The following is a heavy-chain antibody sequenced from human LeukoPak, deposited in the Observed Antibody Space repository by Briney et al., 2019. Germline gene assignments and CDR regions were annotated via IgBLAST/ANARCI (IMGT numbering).Heavy chain of an antibody. V-gene: IGHV4-59*01. CDR2: IYHSGST. D-gene: IGHD5-12*01. CDR1: GGSISIYY. Sequence: SETLSLTCTLSGGSISIYYWSWIRQPPGKGLEWIGYIYHSGSTNYNPSLKSRVTISVDTSKNQFSLKLSSVTAADTAVYYCARDGGYASPIGYWGQGALVTVSS. J-gene: IGHJ4*02. CDR3: ARDGGYASPIGY.